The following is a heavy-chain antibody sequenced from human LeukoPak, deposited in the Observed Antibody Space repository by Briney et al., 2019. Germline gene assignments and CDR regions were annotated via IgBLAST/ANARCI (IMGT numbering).Heavy chain of an antibody. J-gene: IGHJ4*02. V-gene: IGHV3-30-3*01. CDR3: ARSRSPITMVRGVISSV. CDR2: ISYDGSNK. D-gene: IGHD3-10*01. Sequence: GGSLRLSCAASGFTFSSYAMHWVRQAPGKGLEWVAAISYDGSNKYYADSVKGRFTISRDNSKNTLYLQMNSLRAEDTAVYYCARSRSPITMVRGVISSVWGQGTLVTVSS. CDR1: GFTFSSYA.